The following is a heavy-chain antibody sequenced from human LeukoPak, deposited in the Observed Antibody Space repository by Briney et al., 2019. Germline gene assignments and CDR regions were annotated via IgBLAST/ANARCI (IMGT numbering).Heavy chain of an antibody. CDR2: IYSGGST. CDR1: GFTVSSNY. Sequence: GGSLRLSCAASGFTVSSNYMSWVRQAPGKGLEWVSVIYSGGSTYYADSVKGRFTISRDNSKNTLYLQMNSLRDEDTAVYYCAKDRLVPTASTRTVHMDVWGHGTTVTVSS. D-gene: IGHD2-2*01. J-gene: IGHJ6*02. V-gene: IGHV3-66*01. CDR3: AKDRLVPTASTRTVHMDV.